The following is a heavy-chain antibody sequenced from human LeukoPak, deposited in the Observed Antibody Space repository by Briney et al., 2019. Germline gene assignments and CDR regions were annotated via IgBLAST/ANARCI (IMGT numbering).Heavy chain of an antibody. J-gene: IGHJ4*02. Sequence: KPGGSLRLSCPASGFTFSDAWMTWVRQAPGKGLEWVGRITSRTDGGTTDYAAPVKGKFTFSRDDSKNTLYLQMNSLKTEDTAVYYCTTDPNFDYVWGTYRLDYWGQGTLVTVSS. CDR1: GFTFSDAW. CDR3: TTDPNFDYVWGTYRLDY. V-gene: IGHV3-15*05. D-gene: IGHD3-16*02. CDR2: ITSRTDGGTT.